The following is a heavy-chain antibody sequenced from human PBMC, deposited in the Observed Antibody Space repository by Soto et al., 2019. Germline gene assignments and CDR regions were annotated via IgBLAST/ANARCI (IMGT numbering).Heavy chain of an antibody. CDR1: GGSISSSRSY. Sequence: SETLSLTCNVSGGSISSSRSYWAWIRQPPGKGLEWIANIFYSGSTNYNPSLKSRVTISVDTSKNQFSLRLSSVTAADTAVYYCARGGCTSTSCESSLIYYWGQETLVTVS. V-gene: IGHV4-39*07. D-gene: IGHD2-2*01. CDR2: IFYSGST. J-gene: IGHJ4*02. CDR3: ARGGCTSTSCESSLIYY.